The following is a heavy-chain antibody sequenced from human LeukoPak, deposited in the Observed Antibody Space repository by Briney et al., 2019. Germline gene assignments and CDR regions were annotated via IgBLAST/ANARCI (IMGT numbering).Heavy chain of an antibody. D-gene: IGHD3-22*01. CDR2: ISSSSSYI. CDR1: GFTFSSYG. CDR3: AREGHYYDSSGYPTSRYYYGMDV. V-gene: IGHV3-21*01. Sequence: PGRSLRLSCAASGFTFSSYGMHWVRQAPGKGLEWVSSISSSSSYIYYADSVKGRFTISRDNAKNSLYLQMNSLRAEDTAVYYCAREGHYYDSSGYPTSRYYYGMDVWGQGTTVTVSS. J-gene: IGHJ6*02.